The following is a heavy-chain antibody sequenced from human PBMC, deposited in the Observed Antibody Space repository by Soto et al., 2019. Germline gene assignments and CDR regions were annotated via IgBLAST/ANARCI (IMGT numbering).Heavy chain of an antibody. CDR3: AKDRLAAADPDYYYFYYMDV. Sequence: PGGSLRLSCAASGFTFSSYAMSWVRQAPGKGLEWVSAISGSGGSTYYADSVKGRFTISRDNSKNTLYLQMNSLRAEDTAVYYCAKDRLAAADPDYYYFYYMDVWGKGTTVTV. V-gene: IGHV3-23*01. J-gene: IGHJ6*03. CDR2: ISGSGGST. D-gene: IGHD6-13*01. CDR1: GFTFSSYA.